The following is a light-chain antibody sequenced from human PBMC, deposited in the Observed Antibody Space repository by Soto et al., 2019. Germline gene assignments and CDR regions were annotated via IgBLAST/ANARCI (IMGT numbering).Light chain of an antibody. J-gene: IGKJ3*01. Sequence: EIVLTQSPGTLSLSPGERATLSCRASQSVSSRFLAWYQQKPGQAPRLLMYGASNRATGIPDRFSGTGSGTDFTLTISRLEPEDFAVYYCQHYGNSPPSVTFGPGTKVEIK. V-gene: IGKV3-20*01. CDR1: QSVSSRF. CDR3: QHYGNSPPSVT. CDR2: GAS.